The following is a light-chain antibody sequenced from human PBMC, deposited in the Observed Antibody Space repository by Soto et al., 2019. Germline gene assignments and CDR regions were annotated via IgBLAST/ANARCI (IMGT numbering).Light chain of an antibody. CDR3: LQHNSYPHT. V-gene: IGKV1-17*01. CDR2: AVS. J-gene: IGKJ2*01. CDR1: QDIRNE. Sequence: DTQMTQSPSSLSASVGDRVTITCRASQDIRNELAWYQQKSVKAPKRLIYAVSSLESGVPSRFSGSRSGTEFTLSITILQPEDFATYYCLQHNSYPHTFGQGTKVDI.